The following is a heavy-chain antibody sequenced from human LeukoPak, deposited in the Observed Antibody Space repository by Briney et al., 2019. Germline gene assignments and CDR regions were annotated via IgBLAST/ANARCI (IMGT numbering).Heavy chain of an antibody. V-gene: IGHV4-59*12. CDR1: GGSISPYY. D-gene: IGHD3-9*01. J-gene: IGHJ3*02. CDR2: VYYTGST. CDR3: ARDYALLRYFDWNYDAFDI. Sequence: SETLSLTCTVSGGSISPYYWSWIRQPPGKGLEWIGYVYYTGSTNYNPSLKSRVTMSVDASKNQFSLKLSSVTAADTAVYYCARDYALLRYFDWNYDAFDIWGQGTMVTVS.